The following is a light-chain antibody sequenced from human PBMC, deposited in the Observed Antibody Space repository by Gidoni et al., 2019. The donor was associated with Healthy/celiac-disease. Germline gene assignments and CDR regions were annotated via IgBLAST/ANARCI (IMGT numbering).Light chain of an antibody. Sequence: AVVTQEPSLTVSPGGTVTLTCGSSTGAVTSGHYPYWFQPKPGQAPRTLIYDPSNKHSWTPARFSGSLLGGKAALTLSGAQPEDEAEYYCLLAYSGARVVFGGGTKLTVL. V-gene: IGLV7-46*01. CDR2: DPS. CDR3: LLAYSGARVV. CDR1: TGAVTSGHY. J-gene: IGLJ2*01.